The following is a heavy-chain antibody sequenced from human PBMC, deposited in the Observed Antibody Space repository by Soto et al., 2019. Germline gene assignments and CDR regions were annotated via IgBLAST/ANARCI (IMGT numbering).Heavy chain of an antibody. V-gene: IGHV4-39*01. J-gene: IGHJ6*03. CDR1: GGSISSSSYY. CDR2: IYYSGST. CDR3: SGLRYFDWYYMDV. Sequence: SETLSLTCTVSGGSISSSSYYWGWIRQPPGKGLEWIGSIYYSGSTYYNPSLKSRVTISVDTSKNQFSLKLSSVTAADTAVYYCSGLRYFDWYYMDVWGKGTTVT. D-gene: IGHD3-9*01.